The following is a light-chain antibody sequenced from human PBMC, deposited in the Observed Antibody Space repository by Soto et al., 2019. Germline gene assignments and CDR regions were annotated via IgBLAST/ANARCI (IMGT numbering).Light chain of an antibody. CDR3: SSYKSSSTIVV. Sequence: QSVLTQPASVSGSPGQSITISCTGTSSDVGGYNYVSWYQQHPGKAPKLMIYEVSNRPSGVSNRFSGSKSGNTASLTISGLQDEDEADYYCSSYKSSSTIVVFGGGTKLTVL. CDR2: EVS. CDR1: SSDVGGYNY. V-gene: IGLV2-14*01. J-gene: IGLJ2*01.